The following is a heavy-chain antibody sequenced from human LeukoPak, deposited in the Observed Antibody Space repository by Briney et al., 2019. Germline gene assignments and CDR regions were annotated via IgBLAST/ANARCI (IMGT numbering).Heavy chain of an antibody. CDR1: GGSISGCY. V-gene: IGHV4-59*01. CDR3: GRAGRYCSGGSCYGENWFDP. J-gene: IGHJ5*02. Sequence: SETLSLTCTVSGGSISGCYWNWIRQPPGKGLEWLAYIHSSGNTRYNPSLRSRVTMSVDTSKNQFSLKLNSVTAADTAVYYCGRAGRYCSGGSCYGENWFDPWGQGTLVTVSS. D-gene: IGHD2-15*01. CDR2: IHSSGNT.